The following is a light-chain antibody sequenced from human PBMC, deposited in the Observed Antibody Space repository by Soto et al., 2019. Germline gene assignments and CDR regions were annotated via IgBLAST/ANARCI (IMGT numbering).Light chain of an antibody. CDR1: SSDVGGYNY. Sequence: SALTQPASVSGSPGQSITISCTGTSSDVGGYNYVSWYQQHPGKAPKLMIYEVSNRPSGVSNRFSGSKSGNTASLTISGLQAEDEADYYCISYTSSSTPWVFGGGTKVTVL. J-gene: IGLJ2*01. V-gene: IGLV2-14*01. CDR3: ISYTSSSTPWV. CDR2: EVS.